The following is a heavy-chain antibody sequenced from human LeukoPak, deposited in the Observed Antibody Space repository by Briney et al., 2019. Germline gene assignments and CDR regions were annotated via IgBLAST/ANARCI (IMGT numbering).Heavy chain of an antibody. CDR1: GFTFSSYE. J-gene: IGHJ4*02. D-gene: IGHD3-10*01. CDR2: ISSSGSII. Sequence: PGWSLRLSCAASGFTFSSYEMSWVRQAPGKGLEWVSYISSSGSIIYYADSMKGRFTISRDNAKNSLYLQMNSLRAEDTAVYYCARAEGRITMVRGAAFDFWGQGTRVTVSS. V-gene: IGHV3-48*03. CDR3: ARAEGRITMVRGAAFDF.